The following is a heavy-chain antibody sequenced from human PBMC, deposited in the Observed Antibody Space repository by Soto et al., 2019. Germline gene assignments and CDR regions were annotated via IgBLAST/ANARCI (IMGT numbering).Heavy chain of an antibody. CDR3: ARGSKAGLGRPLDY. V-gene: IGHV4-34*01. D-gene: IGHD6-19*01. CDR1: GGSFSGYY. J-gene: IGHJ4*02. Sequence: QVQLQQWGAGLLKPSETLSLTCAVYGGSFSGYYWSWIRQPPGKGLEWIGEINHSGSTNYNPSLKSRVTISVDTSKTPFSLKLSSVTAADTAVYYCARGSKAGLGRPLDYWGQGTLVTVSS. CDR2: INHSGST.